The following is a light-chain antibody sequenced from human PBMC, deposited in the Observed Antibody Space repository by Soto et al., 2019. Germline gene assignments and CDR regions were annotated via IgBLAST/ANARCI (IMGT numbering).Light chain of an antibody. V-gene: IGKV1-39*01. Sequence: DIQMTQSPSSLSVSIGDRVIITCRASQSISTYVNWYQYKPGKAPRLVIFRSSTLQSGVPSRFSGRGSGTDFTLTISSLQPEDFATYFCQQTFSPYVSFGGGPRVEI. CDR1: QSISTY. J-gene: IGKJ4*01. CDR3: QQTFSPYVS. CDR2: RSS.